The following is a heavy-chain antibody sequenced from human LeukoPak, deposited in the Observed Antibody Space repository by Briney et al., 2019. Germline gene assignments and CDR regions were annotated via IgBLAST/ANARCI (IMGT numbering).Heavy chain of an antibody. CDR3: ARRDGYCSSTSCYADYYYGMDV. CDR1: GYSFTSYW. V-gene: IGHV5-51*01. J-gene: IGHJ6*02. Sequence: GESLKISCKGSGYSFTSYWTSWVRQMPGKGLEWMGIIYPGDSDTTYSPSFQGQVTISADKSISTAYLQWSSLKASDTAMYYCARRDGYCSSTSCYADYYYGMDVWGQGTTVTVSS. CDR2: IYPGDSDT. D-gene: IGHD2-2*01.